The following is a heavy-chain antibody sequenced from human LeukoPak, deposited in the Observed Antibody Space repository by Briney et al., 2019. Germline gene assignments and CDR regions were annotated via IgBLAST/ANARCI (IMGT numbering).Heavy chain of an antibody. J-gene: IGHJ5*02. CDR2: IHTSGTT. CDR3: ARGDYYAWGGRNWFDP. CDR1: GGSMSDYY. V-gene: IGHV4-4*07. D-gene: IGHD3-16*01. Sequence: SETLCLTCTVSGGSMSDYYWSFIRQSAGTGLEWLGRIHTSGTTWYNPSLKSRVTLSVDASKNQFSLGLTSVTAADTAVYYCARGDYYAWGGRNWFDPWGQGTLVTVSS.